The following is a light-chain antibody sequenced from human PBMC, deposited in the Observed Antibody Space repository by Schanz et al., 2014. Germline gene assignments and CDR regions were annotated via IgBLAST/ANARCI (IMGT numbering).Light chain of an antibody. CDR2: EGS. Sequence: QSALTQPASVSGSPGQSITISCTGISSDVGSYNLVSWYQQHPGKAPKLMIYEGSKRPSGVSNRISGSKSGNTASLTISGPQAEDEADYSCRSYTSSSTLVVFGGGTKLTVL. V-gene: IGLV2-14*02. CDR1: SSDVGSYNL. CDR3: RSYTSSSTLVV. J-gene: IGLJ2*01.